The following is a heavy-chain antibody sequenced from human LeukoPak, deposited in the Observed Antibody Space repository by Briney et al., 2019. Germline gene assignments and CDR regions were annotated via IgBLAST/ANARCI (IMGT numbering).Heavy chain of an antibody. V-gene: IGHV3-30*02. CDR1: GFTFSSYG. D-gene: IGHD2-2*02. Sequence: GGSLRLSCAASGFTFSSYGMHWVRQAPGKGLEWVAFIRYDGSNKYYADSVKGRFTISRDNSKNTLYLQMNSLRAEDTAVYYCARGTAAIEGIGDYWGQGTLVTVSS. J-gene: IGHJ4*02. CDR2: IRYDGSNK. CDR3: ARGTAAIEGIGDY.